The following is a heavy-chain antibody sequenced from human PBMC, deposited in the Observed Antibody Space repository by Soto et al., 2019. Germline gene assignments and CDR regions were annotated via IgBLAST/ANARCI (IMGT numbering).Heavy chain of an antibody. V-gene: IGHV1-2*04. CDR1: GYTFTGYY. J-gene: IGHJ4*02. Sequence: ASVKVSCKASGYTFTGYYMHWVRQAPGQGLEWMGWINPNSGGTNYAQKFQGWVTMTRDTSISTAYMELSRLRSDDTAVYYCARAHFPSYYYDSSGYYTFAYWGQGTLVTVSS. CDR3: ARAHFPSYYYDSSGYYTFAY. CDR2: INPNSGGT. D-gene: IGHD3-22*01.